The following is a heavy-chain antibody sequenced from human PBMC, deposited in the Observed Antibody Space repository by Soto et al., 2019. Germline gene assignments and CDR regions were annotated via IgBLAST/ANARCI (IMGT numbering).Heavy chain of an antibody. D-gene: IGHD6-19*01. J-gene: IGHJ5*02. V-gene: IGHV4-39*01. CDR1: GASISSTNYY. CDR2: IYYSGSS. Sequence: QLQLQESGPGLVKPSETLSLTCTVSGASISSTNYYWDWLRQSPGEGLEWIGGIYYSGSSYYSPFLKGRVNIFGETSKNQFSLRLTSVTAAVTALFYCPKHYTGIKVGGYVSFYRWGQGTLVTVSS. CDR3: PKHYTGIKVGGYVSFYR.